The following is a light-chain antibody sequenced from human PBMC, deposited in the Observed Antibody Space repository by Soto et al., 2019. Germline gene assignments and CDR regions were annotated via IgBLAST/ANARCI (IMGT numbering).Light chain of an antibody. CDR1: TSDVGYYNY. Sequence: QSALTQPASVSGSPGQSITISCTATTSDVGYYNYVSWYQQHPGKVPKLMIFEVSHRPSGVSNRFSGSKSGNTASLTISGLQAEDEADYYCSAFTGSTPLYVFGTGTKLTVL. J-gene: IGLJ1*01. CDR3: SAFTGSTPLYV. V-gene: IGLV2-14*01. CDR2: EVS.